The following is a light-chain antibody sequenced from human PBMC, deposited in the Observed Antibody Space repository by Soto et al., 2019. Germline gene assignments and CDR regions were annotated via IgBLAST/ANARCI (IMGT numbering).Light chain of an antibody. J-gene: IGKJ4*01. CDR3: QQSFSNVHT. CDR1: QRISSY. Sequence: IQMTQSPSSLSASVGYRVTITCWATQRISSYLNWYHPKPGNASKLLIYAGSSLQSVLPSRLTHRGSGTDFTLNISSLPPEAFGTYSCQQSFSNVHTLGGGTKVDIK. CDR2: AGS. V-gene: IGKV1-39*01.